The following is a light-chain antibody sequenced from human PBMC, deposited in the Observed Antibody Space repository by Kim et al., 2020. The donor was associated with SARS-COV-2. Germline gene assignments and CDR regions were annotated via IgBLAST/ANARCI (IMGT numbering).Light chain of an antibody. Sequence: PGARLTLSGSASRSVNGSYYAWYQRQPGQVPRLRLYHTSSSATGIPGRFSGSGSGTDFTLTIRRLEPEDFAVYYCQQYGSPWTFGQGTKVDIK. CDR2: HTS. J-gene: IGKJ1*01. V-gene: IGKV3-20*01. CDR1: RSVNGSY. CDR3: QQYGSPWT.